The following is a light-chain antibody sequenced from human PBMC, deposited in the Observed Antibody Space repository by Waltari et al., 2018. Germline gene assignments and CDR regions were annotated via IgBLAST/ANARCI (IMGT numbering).Light chain of an antibody. J-gene: IGLJ3*02. CDR1: NIRRKN. CDR3: QVWDSSTAV. V-gene: IGLV3-9*01. CDR2: RDT. Sequence: SYELTQPLSVSVALGQTAMITCGGKNIRRKNVHWFQQRPGQAPVLVIYRDTNRPSGIPERFSGSNSGNTATLTISRAQAGDEADYYCQVWDSSTAVFGGGTKLTVL.